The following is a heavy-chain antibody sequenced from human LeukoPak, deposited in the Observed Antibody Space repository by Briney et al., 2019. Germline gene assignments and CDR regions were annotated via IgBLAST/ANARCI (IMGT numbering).Heavy chain of an antibody. V-gene: IGHV3-9*01. CDR3: AKALTGRYFDY. CDR2: ISWNSGSI. D-gene: IGHD3-10*01. CDR1: GFTFDDYA. J-gene: IGHJ4*02. Sequence: GGSLRLSCAASGFTFDDYAMHWVRQAPGKGLEWVSGISWNSGSIGYADSVKGRFTISRDNAKNSLYLQMNSLRAEDTALYYCAKALTGRYFDYWCQGTLVTVSS.